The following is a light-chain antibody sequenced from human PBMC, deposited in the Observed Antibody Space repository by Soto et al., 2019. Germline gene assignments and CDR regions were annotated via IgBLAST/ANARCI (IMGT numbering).Light chain of an antibody. Sequence: VLTQPPSVSGAPGQGVSISCSGTSSNIGAGYDVHWYQHLPGTAPKLLIYGSTHRPSGVPDRFSGSKSGNTASLTISGLQAEDEADYYCSSYTSSSSPYVFGTGTKVTAL. CDR2: GST. CDR1: SSNIGAGYD. J-gene: IGLJ1*01. V-gene: IGLV1-40*01. CDR3: SSYTSSSSPYV.